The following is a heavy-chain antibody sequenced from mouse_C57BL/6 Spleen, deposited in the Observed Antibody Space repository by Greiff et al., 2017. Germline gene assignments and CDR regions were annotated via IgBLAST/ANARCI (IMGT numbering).Heavy chain of an antibody. Sequence: VQLQQSGPELVKPGASVKISCKASGYSFTGYYMNWVKQSPEKSLEWIGEINPSTGGTTYNQKFKAKATLTVDKSSSTAYMQLKSLTSEDSAVYYCARWGYYYGSRYFDVWGTGTTVTVSS. D-gene: IGHD1-1*01. CDR2: INPSTGGT. V-gene: IGHV1-42*01. J-gene: IGHJ1*03. CDR3: ARWGYYYGSRYFDV. CDR1: GYSFTGYY.